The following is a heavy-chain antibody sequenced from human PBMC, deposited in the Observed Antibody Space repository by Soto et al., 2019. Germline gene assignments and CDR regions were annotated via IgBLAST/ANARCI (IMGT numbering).Heavy chain of an antibody. J-gene: IGHJ5*02. CDR2: IWYDGSNK. D-gene: IGHD3-10*01. CDR1: GFIFSSYG. Sequence: QVQLVESGGGVVQPGRSLRLSCAASGFIFSSYGMHWVRQAPGKGLEWVAVIWYDGSNKYYADSVKGRFTISRDNSKNTLYLQMNSLRAEDTAVYYCARDQDYYGSGRENWFDPWGQGTLVTVSS. V-gene: IGHV3-33*01. CDR3: ARDQDYYGSGRENWFDP.